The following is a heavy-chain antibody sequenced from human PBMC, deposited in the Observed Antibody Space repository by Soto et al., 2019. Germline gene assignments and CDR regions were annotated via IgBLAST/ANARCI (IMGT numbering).Heavy chain of an antibody. CDR1: GFSFGSYA. J-gene: IGHJ3*02. Sequence: AGSLRLSCAASGFSFGSYALSWVRQAPGKRLEWVSTISGSGGSTYYADSVKGRFTISRDNSKNTLYLQMNSLRAEDTAVYYCAKDPRSSGWYGDDAFDIWGQGAMVTVPS. CDR3: AKDPRSSGWYGDDAFDI. D-gene: IGHD6-19*01. V-gene: IGHV3-23*01. CDR2: ISGSGGST.